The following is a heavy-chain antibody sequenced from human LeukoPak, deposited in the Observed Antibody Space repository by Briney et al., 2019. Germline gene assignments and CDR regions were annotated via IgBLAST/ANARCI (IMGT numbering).Heavy chain of an antibody. J-gene: IGHJ4*02. CDR1: GGSITNGGYY. CDR2: IYATGNT. Sequence: SETLSLTCTVSGGSITNGGYYWSWVRQPAGKGLEWVGRIYATGNTNYNPSLKSRVTISLDTSKNQFSLKLSSVSAEDTALYYCARERLGGSYYRPVDYWGQGTLVTVSS. CDR3: ARERLGGSYYRPVDY. V-gene: IGHV4-61*02. D-gene: IGHD1-26*01.